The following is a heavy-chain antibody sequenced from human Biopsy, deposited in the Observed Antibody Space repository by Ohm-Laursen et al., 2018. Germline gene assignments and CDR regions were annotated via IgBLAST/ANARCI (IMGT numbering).Heavy chain of an antibody. Sequence: SLRLSCAASGFRFDDYAMHWVRQVPGKGLEWVSGISWNSGNLGYADSVKGRFTISRDNGKNSLYLDVSSLGPEDTAFYYCAKGLHDYYESRGFSKWGQGTQVTVSS. V-gene: IGHV3-9*01. CDR1: GFRFDDYA. CDR3: AKGLHDYYESRGFSK. D-gene: IGHD3-22*01. CDR2: ISWNSGNL. J-gene: IGHJ4*02.